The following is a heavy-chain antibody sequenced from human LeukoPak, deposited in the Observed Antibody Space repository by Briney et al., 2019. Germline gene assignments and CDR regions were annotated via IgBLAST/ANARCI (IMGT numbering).Heavy chain of an antibody. Sequence: GASVKVSCKAFGYTFTSNYMHWVRQAPGQGPEWMGGFDPEENKRIYAQKFKGRVTMTEDTSTDTAYMELSSLRFEDTAVYFCAKGPPGSDNDWYFDLWGRGTLVTVSS. CDR2: FDPEENKR. D-gene: IGHD6-19*01. J-gene: IGHJ2*01. CDR3: AKGPPGSDNDWYFDL. V-gene: IGHV1-24*01. CDR1: GYTFTSNY.